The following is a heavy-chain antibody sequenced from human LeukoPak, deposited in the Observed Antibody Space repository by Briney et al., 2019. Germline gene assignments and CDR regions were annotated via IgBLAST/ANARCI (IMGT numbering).Heavy chain of an antibody. J-gene: IGHJ4*02. D-gene: IGHD5-12*01. V-gene: IGHV4-31*03. CDR1: GGSISSGGYY. CDR3: ARSIYSGYGIGDFDY. Sequence: PSQTLSLTCTVSGGSISSGGYYWSWIRQHPGKGLEWIGYIYYSGSTYYNPSLKSRVTISVDTSKNQFSLKLSSVTAADTAVYYCARSIYSGYGIGDFDYWGQGTLVTVSS. CDR2: IYYSGST.